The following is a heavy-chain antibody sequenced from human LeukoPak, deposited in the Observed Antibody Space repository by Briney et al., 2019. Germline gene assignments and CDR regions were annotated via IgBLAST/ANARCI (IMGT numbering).Heavy chain of an antibody. CDR1: GYTFTDYY. CDR2: INANSGGT. V-gene: IGHV1-2*02. Sequence: ASVKVSCKASGYTFTDYYIHWVRQAPGQGLQWMGWINANSGGTEYSQNLQGRVTLTRDTSITTAYMELSSLTSDDTAVYCCARDPREPEVDMDVWGQGTTVTVSS. CDR3: ARDPREPEVDMDV. J-gene: IGHJ6*01. D-gene: IGHD5-24*01.